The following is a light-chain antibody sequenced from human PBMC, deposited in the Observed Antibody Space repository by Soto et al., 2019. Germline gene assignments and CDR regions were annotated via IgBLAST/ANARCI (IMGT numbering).Light chain of an antibody. J-gene: IGKJ4*01. CDR1: QGIRKD. Sequence: DIQMTQSPSSLSASVGDRVTITCRASQGIRKDLGWYQQKPGKAPKRLIYAVSSLHSGVPSRFSGSASGTEITLTISSLQPEDSANYYCLQYNSVPITFGGGTKVDIK. V-gene: IGKV1-17*01. CDR3: LQYNSVPIT. CDR2: AVS.